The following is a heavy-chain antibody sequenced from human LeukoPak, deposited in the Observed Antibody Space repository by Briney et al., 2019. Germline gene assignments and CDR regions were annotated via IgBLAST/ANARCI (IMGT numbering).Heavy chain of an antibody. D-gene: IGHD6-13*01. V-gene: IGHV3-21*01. Sequence: GGSLRLSCAASGFTFSSYSMNWVRQAPGKGLEWVSSISSSSSYIYYADSVKGRFTISRDNAKNSLYLQMNSLRAEDTAVYYCARDPPYSSSWYLRNRFDPWGQGTLVTVSS. J-gene: IGHJ5*02. CDR1: GFTFSSYS. CDR2: ISSSSSYI. CDR3: ARDPPYSSSWYLRNRFDP.